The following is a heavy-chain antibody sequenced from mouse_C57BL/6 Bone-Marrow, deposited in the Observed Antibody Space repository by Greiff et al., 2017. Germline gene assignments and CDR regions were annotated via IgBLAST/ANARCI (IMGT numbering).Heavy chain of an antibody. CDR1: GYTFTSYW. J-gene: IGHJ1*03. D-gene: IGHD1-1*01. CDR2: IDPSDSYT. Sequence: QVQLQQPGAELVMPGASVKLSCKASGYTFTSYWMHWVKQRPGQGLGWIGEIDPSDSYTNSNQKFKGKSTLTVDKSSSTAYMKLSSLTSEDSAVYYCAREGHGSSYDWYFDVWGTGTTVTVSS. V-gene: IGHV1-69*01. CDR3: AREGHGSSYDWYFDV.